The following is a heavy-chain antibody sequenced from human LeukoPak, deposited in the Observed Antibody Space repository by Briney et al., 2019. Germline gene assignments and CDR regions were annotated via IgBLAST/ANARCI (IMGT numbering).Heavy chain of an antibody. CDR3: AMGKRGYSYGFDY. J-gene: IGHJ4*02. CDR2: INSDGSST. V-gene: IGHV3-74*01. D-gene: IGHD5-18*01. CDR1: GFTLSSYW. Sequence: GGSLRLSCAASGFTLSSYWMHWVRQAPGKGLVWVSRINSDGSSTSYADSVKGRFTISRDNAENTLYLQMNSLRAEDTAVYYCAMGKRGYSYGFDYWGQGTLVTVSS.